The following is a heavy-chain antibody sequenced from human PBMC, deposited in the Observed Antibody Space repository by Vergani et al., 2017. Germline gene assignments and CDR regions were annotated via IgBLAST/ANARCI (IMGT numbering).Heavy chain of an antibody. Sequence: EVQLVQSGAEVKKPGESLNISCQISGYSFTNYWIGWVRQMPGKGLEWMGIIHPADSETRYSPSIQGQVTISVDKSISTAYLQRSSLMAADSAMYYCARLYGRDSSGSKYFDYWGQGTLVTVSS. CDR3: ARLYGRDSSGSKYFDY. D-gene: IGHD3-22*01. J-gene: IGHJ4*02. CDR2: IHPADSET. CDR1: GYSFTNYW. V-gene: IGHV5-51*01.